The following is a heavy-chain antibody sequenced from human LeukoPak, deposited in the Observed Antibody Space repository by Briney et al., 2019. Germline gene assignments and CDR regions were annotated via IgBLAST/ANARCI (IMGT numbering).Heavy chain of an antibody. CDR3: ASSSSWYYFDY. J-gene: IGHJ4*02. D-gene: IGHD6-13*01. CDR1: GGSFSGYY. CDR2: INHSGST. Sequence: NPSETLSLTCAVYGGSFSGYYWSWIRQPPGKGLEWIGEINHSGSTNYNPSLKSRVTISVDTSKNQFSLKLSSVTAADTAVYYCASSSSWYYFDYWGQGTLVTVSS. V-gene: IGHV4-34*01.